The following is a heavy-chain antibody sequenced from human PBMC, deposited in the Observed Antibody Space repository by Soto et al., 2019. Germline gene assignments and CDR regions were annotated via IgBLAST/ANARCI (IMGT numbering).Heavy chain of an antibody. J-gene: IGHJ5*01. CDR3: ATSPVDTYIIFWFEP. CDR2: IYYTRST. D-gene: IGHD3-10*01. CDR1: CDSVTSGNSY. V-gene: IGHV4-61*01. Sequence: SETLSLPCTLSCDSVTSGNSYASWIRQPPGKVLTWIGRIYYTRSTNHNPSLKRRVIISLDTSNYHLSPKLPSVPAAHTAVYCCATSPVDTYIIFWFEPWGRGTLVGVSS.